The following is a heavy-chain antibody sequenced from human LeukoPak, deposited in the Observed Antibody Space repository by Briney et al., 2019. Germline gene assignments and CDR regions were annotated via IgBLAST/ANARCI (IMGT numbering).Heavy chain of an antibody. CDR3: ARAPRYCSSTSCYGKNFGY. CDR2: IYYSGST. V-gene: IGHV4-31*03. Sequence: SQTLCLTCTVSGGSISSGGYYWSWIRQHPGKGLEWIGYIYYSGSTYYNPSLKSRVTISVDTSKNQFSLKLSSVTAADTAVYYCARAPRYCSSTSCYGKNFGYWGQGTLVTVSS. CDR1: GGSISSGGYY. J-gene: IGHJ4*02. D-gene: IGHD2-2*01.